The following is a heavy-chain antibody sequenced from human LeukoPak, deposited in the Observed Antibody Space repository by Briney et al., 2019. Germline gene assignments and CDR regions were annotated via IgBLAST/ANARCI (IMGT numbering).Heavy chain of an antibody. CDR3: AKGIVEWNGLLPSLAFYHMDV. D-gene: IGHD3-22*01. CDR1: GYTFTSYG. CDR2: ISAYNGNT. J-gene: IGHJ6*03. Sequence: ASVKVSCKASGYTFTSYGISWVRQAPGQGLEWMGWISAYNGNTNYAQKLQGRVTMTTDTSTSTAYMELRSLRSEDTAVYFCAKGIVEWNGLLPSLAFYHMDVWGTGTTVTVSS. V-gene: IGHV1-18*01.